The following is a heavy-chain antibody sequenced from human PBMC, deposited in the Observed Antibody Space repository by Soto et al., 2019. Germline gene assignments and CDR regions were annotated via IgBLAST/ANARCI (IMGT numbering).Heavy chain of an antibody. CDR2: IYFRGTT. Sequence: QVQLQESGPGLVKPSQTLSLTCTVSGGSITSHTHYWSWIRQPPGKGLEWIGNIYFRGTTYYHPSLESRVAISVDTSENQFSLRLTSVTAADTAVYFCATYDYSDFYFDQWGQGTLVSVSS. CDR3: ATYDYSDFYFDQ. CDR1: GGSITSHTHY. J-gene: IGHJ4*02. D-gene: IGHD4-17*01. V-gene: IGHV4-31*03.